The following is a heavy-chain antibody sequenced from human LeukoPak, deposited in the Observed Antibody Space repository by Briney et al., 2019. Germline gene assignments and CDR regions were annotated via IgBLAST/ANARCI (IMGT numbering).Heavy chain of an antibody. V-gene: IGHV3-21*01. D-gene: IGHD3-10*01. CDR1: GFTFRSYS. Sequence: GGSLRLSCAASGFTFRSYSMNWVRQAPGKGLEWVSSISSSSSYIYYADSVKGRFTISRDNAKNSLYLQMNSLRAEDTAVYYCARGKYYGSGAGYYYMDVWGKGTTVTVSS. CDR2: ISSSSSYI. J-gene: IGHJ6*03. CDR3: ARGKYYGSGAGYYYMDV.